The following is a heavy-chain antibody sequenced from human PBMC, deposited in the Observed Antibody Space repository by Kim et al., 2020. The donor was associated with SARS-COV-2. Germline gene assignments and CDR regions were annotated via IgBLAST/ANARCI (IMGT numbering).Heavy chain of an antibody. CDR3: ARRGFCSSTSCYLDYYYYGMDV. J-gene: IGHJ6*02. D-gene: IGHD2-2*01. Sequence: GESLKISCKGSGYSFTSYWIGWVRQMPGKGLEWMGIIYPGDSDTRYSPSFQGQVTISADKSISTAYLQWSSLKASDTAMYYCARRGFCSSTSCYLDYYYYGMDVWGQVTTVTVSS. CDR2: IYPGDSDT. CDR1: GYSFTSYW. V-gene: IGHV5-51*01.